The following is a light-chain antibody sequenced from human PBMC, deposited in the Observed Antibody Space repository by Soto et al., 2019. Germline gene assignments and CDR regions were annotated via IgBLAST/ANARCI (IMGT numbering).Light chain of an antibody. Sequence: DSHLTQSPSTLSGSGGDRVPITXRASQTISSWLAWYPQKPGXAPRXXXDAXAHLERGGPSRCSGSGSAREFTLTISSLQPEDLANYYLQQYNTYSATFGQGTKVDIK. V-gene: IGKV1-5*01. J-gene: IGKJ1*01. CDR3: QQYNTYSAT. CDR2: AXA. CDR1: QTISSW.